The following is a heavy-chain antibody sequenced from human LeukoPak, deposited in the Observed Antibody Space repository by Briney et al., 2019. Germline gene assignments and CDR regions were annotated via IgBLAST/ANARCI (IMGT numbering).Heavy chain of an antibody. V-gene: IGHV4-34*01. CDR3: ARDEGDAFDP. D-gene: IGHD1-26*01. CDR1: GGSFSGYY. Sequence: PSETLSLTCAVYGGSFSGYYWSWIRQPPGKGLEWIGEINHSGSTNYNPSLKSRVTISVDTSKNQFSLKLSSVTAADTAVYYCARDEGDAFDPWGQGTLVTVSS. J-gene: IGHJ5*02. CDR2: INHSGST.